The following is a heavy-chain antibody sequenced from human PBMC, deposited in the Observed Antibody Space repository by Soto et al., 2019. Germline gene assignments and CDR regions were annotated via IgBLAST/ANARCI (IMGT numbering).Heavy chain of an antibody. D-gene: IGHD6-13*01. CDR1: GFIFSSYA. V-gene: IGHV3-23*01. CDR2: IKGGGGST. CDR3: AKGAGEKGYYDYGMDV. Sequence: GGSLRLSCAASGFIFSSYAMSWVRQAPGKGLEWVSTIKGGGGSTYYADSVKGRFTISRDSSKNTLYLQMNSLRAEDTAVYYCAKGAGEKGYYDYGMDVWGQGTTLTVS. J-gene: IGHJ6*01.